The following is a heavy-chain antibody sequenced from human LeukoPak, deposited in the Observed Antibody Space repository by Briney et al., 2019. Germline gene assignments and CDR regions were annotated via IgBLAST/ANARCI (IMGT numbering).Heavy chain of an antibody. Sequence: GGSLRPSCAASGFTFSSYDMHWVRQATGKGLEWVSSIGTAGDTYYPGSVKGRFTISRENAKNSLYLQMSSLRAGDTGMYYCARRDGYNSLVYWGQGTLVTVSS. CDR2: IGTAGDT. CDR1: GFTFSSYD. V-gene: IGHV3-13*01. D-gene: IGHD5-24*01. J-gene: IGHJ4*02. CDR3: ARRDGYNSLVY.